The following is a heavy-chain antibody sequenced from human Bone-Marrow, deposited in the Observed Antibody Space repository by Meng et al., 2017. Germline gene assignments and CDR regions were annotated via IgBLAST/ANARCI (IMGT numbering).Heavy chain of an antibody. V-gene: IGHV3-15*01. CDR2: IKRNSDGETI. CDR1: GLSFTDAW. Sequence: GGSLRLSCVASGLSFTDAWMSWVRQAPGKGLEWVGRIKRNSDGETIDYAAPVKGRFTISREDSKNTLYLQMDSLITEDTAVYFCATGAAAADHWGQGTLVTVSS. J-gene: IGHJ4*02. CDR3: ATGAAAADH. D-gene: IGHD6-13*01.